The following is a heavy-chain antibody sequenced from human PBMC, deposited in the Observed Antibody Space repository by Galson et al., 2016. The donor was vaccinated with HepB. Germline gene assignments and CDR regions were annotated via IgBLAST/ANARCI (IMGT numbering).Heavy chain of an antibody. J-gene: IGHJ4*02. CDR3: AKDGRIYCSSASCHDHFHY. CDR2: LSYDGSNK. CDR1: GFTFSSYG. D-gene: IGHD2-2*01. Sequence: SLRLSCAASGFTFSSYGMHWVRQAPGKGLEWVAFLSYDGSNKKYADSGKCRFTISRDNSKKTLYLQMNSLRAEDTAVYYCAKDGRIYCSSASCHDHFHYWGQGTLVTVSS. V-gene: IGHV3-30*18.